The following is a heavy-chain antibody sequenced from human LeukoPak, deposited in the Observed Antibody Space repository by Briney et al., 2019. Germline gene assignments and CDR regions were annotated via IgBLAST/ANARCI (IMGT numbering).Heavy chain of an antibody. V-gene: IGHV4-38-2*01. Sequence: PSETLSLTCAVSGYPLGRNYFWGWVRQPPGKRLEWIGRIYGSESTTYNPSLMNRVTISVDTSRNHLSLQLTSATAADTAVYYCARYDSRGSASTRFHSWGQGILVTISS. CDR2: IYGSEST. J-gene: IGHJ4*02. D-gene: IGHD4-23*01. CDR1: GYPLGRNYF. CDR3: ARYDSRGSASTRFHS.